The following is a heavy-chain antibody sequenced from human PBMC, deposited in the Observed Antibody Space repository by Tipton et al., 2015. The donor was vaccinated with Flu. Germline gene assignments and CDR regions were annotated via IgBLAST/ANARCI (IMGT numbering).Heavy chain of an antibody. CDR1: GASINSNF. V-gene: IGHV4-59*12. CDR2: IYSGGST. D-gene: IGHD3-3*01. Sequence: LRLSCTVSGASINSNFWSWVRQSPGKGLEWIGYIYSGGSTKYNPYFESRVTMSIDTSKNQFSLKVTSVTAADTAVYYCARVSPGVESWFDPWGQGTLVTVSS. J-gene: IGHJ5*02. CDR3: ARVSPGVESWFDP.